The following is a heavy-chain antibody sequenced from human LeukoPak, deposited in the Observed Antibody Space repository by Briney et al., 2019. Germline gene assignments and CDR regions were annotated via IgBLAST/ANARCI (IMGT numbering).Heavy chain of an antibody. J-gene: IGHJ4*02. D-gene: IGHD2-15*01. V-gene: IGHV3-7*03. Sequence: PGGALRLSCGASGFILSVYWMSWVRQAPGKALEWGANINQDGNEKYYVDSVKGRFSISRDNTKNSLYLQMNSLRAEDTAVYYCARARYCSGGSCHYFDYWGQGTLVTVSS. CDR2: INQDGNEK. CDR3: ARARYCSGGSCHYFDY. CDR1: GFILSVYW.